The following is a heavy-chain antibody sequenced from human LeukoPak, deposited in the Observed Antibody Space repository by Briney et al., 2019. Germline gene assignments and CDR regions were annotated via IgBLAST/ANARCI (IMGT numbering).Heavy chain of an antibody. D-gene: IGHD3-16*01. J-gene: IGHJ4*02. CDR2: ISSSGSTI. Sequence: GGSLRLSCAASGFTFSSYEMNWVRQAPGKGREWVSYISSSGSTIYYADSVKGRFTISRDNAKNSLYLQMNSLRAEDTAVYYCAAGVWGSIDYWGQGTLVTVSS. V-gene: IGHV3-48*03. CDR3: AAGVWGSIDY. CDR1: GFTFSSYE.